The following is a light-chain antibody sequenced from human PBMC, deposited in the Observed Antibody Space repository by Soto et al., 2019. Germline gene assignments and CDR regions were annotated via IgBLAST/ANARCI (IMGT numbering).Light chain of an antibody. CDR2: GAS. Sequence: EIVLTHSPGTLSLSPGERATLSCRSSQSVSSSYLAWYQQKPGQAPRLLIYGASSRATGIPDRFSGSGSGTDFTLTVSRLEPEDFAVYYCQQYGSSEEAFGQGTRLEI. V-gene: IGKV3-20*01. CDR3: QQYGSSEEA. J-gene: IGKJ5*01. CDR1: QSVSSSY.